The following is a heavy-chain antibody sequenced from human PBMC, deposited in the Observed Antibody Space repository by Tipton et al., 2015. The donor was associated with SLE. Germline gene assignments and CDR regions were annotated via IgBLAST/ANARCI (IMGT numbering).Heavy chain of an antibody. V-gene: IGHV4-59*01. J-gene: IGHJ4*02. CDR2: IYYSGST. CDR1: GGSISSYY. Sequence: TLSLTCTVSGGSISSYYWSWIRQPPGKGLEWIGYIYYSGSTNYNPSLKSRVTISVDTSKNQFSLKLSSVTAADTAVYYCARHDDSSGYYDYWGQGTLVTVSS. D-gene: IGHD3-22*01. CDR3: ARHDDSSGYYDY.